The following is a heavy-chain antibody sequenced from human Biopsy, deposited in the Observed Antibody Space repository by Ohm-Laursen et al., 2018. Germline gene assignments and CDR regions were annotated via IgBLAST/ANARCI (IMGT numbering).Heavy chain of an antibody. D-gene: IGHD5-12*01. J-gene: IGHJ6*02. V-gene: IGHV4-38-2*01. CDR1: GYSVTNDYY. CDR3: ARVAGGYAYYYGMDV. Sequence: GTLSLTCAVSGYSVTNDYYWGWIRQPPGKGLEWIGNVYYDGITYYNPSLKSRVAMSVDTSKNQFSLRLTSVTAADTAVYYCARVAGGYAYYYGMDVWGQGTTVIVSS. CDR2: VYYDGIT.